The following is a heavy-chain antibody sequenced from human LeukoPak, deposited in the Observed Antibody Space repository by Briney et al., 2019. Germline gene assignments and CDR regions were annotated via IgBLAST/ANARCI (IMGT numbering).Heavy chain of an antibody. Sequence: SETLSLTCAVYGGSLNGYYGSWIRQPPGKGLEWIGEGGNSGGTKFNPSLKSRVTISADTSKNQFSLKLSSVTAADTAVYYCAKNGQSGFSFDPWGQGTLVTVSS. CDR3: AKNGQSGFSFDP. CDR2: GGNSGGT. J-gene: IGHJ5*02. CDR1: GGSLNGYY. V-gene: IGHV4-34*01. D-gene: IGHD1-26*01.